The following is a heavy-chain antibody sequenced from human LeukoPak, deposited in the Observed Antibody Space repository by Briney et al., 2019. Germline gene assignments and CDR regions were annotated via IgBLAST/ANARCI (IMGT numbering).Heavy chain of an antibody. CDR3: AKSPGYDFWSGYYSYYYYYYMDV. CDR2: ISGSGGST. Sequence: PGGSLRLSCAASGFTFSSYAMSWVRQAPGKGLEWVSAISGSGGSTYYADSVKGRFTISRDNSKNTLYLQMNSLRAEDTAVYYCAKSPGYDFWSGYYSYYYYYYMDVWGKGTTVTVSS. D-gene: IGHD3-3*01. CDR1: GFTFSSYA. V-gene: IGHV3-23*01. J-gene: IGHJ6*03.